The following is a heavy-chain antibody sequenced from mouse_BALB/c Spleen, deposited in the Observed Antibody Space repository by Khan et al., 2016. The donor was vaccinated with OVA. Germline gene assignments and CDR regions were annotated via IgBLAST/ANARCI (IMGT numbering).Heavy chain of an antibody. J-gene: IGHJ4*01. CDR3: ARSATDYYTVDY. CDR1: GYTFIDYV. Sequence: VQLQQSGPELVKPGASMKMSCKASGYTFIDYVIHWVKQKPGQGLEWIGYIYPYNDDTESTEKFKGKATLTLDKYSTTAYMDLSSLTSADAAVYYGARSATDYYTVDYWGQGTSVTGSP. D-gene: IGHD1-1*01. CDR2: IYPYNDDT. V-gene: IGHV1S136*01.